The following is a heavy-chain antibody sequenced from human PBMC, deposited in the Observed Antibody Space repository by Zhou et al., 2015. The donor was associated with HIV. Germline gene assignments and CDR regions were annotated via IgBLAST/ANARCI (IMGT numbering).Heavy chain of an antibody. D-gene: IGHD6-6*01. CDR3: ARDRGAARPEWRYFDL. V-gene: IGHV1-69*06. CDR1: GGTFTSYG. Sequence: QVQLVQSGAEVKKPGSSVKVSCKAPGGTFTSYGISWVRQAPGQGLEWMGGIIPVFGTAKYAQKFQGRVSITADRSTNIAYMDLWSLRSDDTAVYYCARDRGAARPEWRYFDLWGRGTLVTVSS. J-gene: IGHJ2*01. CDR2: IIPVFGTA.